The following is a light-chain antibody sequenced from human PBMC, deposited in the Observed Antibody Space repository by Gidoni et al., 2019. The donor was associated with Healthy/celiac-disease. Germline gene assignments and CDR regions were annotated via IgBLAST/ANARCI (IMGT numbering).Light chain of an antibody. CDR2: DVS. J-gene: IGLJ2*01. CDR3: SSYTSSSTLE. CDR1: SSDVGGYNY. V-gene: IGLV2-14*01. Sequence: QSALTQPAPVSGSPGQSITISCTGTSSDVGGYNYVSWYQQHPGKAPKLMIYDVSNRPSGVSNRFSGSKSGNTASLTISGLQAEDEADYYCSSYTSSSTLEIGGGTKLTVL.